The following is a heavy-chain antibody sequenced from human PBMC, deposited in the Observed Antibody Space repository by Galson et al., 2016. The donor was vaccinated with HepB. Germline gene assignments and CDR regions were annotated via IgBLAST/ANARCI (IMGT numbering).Heavy chain of an antibody. J-gene: IGHJ4*02. Sequence: SVKVSCKASGYTFTNYYIHWVRQAPGQGLEWMGVINSSGGSTTYAQKFQGRVSMTRDTSTSIVYMELNSPRSEDTAVYFCARSWGIAARPGLPSWGQGTLVTVSS. CDR1: GYTFTNYY. V-gene: IGHV1-46*01. CDR2: INSSGGST. D-gene: IGHD6-6*01. CDR3: ARSWGIAARPGLPS.